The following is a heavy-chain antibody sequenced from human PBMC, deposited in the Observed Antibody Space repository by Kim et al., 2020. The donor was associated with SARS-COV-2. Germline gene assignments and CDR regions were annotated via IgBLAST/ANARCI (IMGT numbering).Heavy chain of an antibody. J-gene: IGHJ3*02. Sequence: GESLKISCKGSGYSFTSYWIGWVRQMPGKGLEWMGIIYPGDSDTRYSPSFQGQVTISADKSISTAYLQWSSLKASDTAMYYCARRQMVPYYYDSSGYPNDAFDIWGQGTMVTVSS. CDR1: GYSFTSYW. CDR3: ARRQMVPYYYDSSGYPNDAFDI. V-gene: IGHV5-51*01. CDR2: IYPGDSDT. D-gene: IGHD3-22*01.